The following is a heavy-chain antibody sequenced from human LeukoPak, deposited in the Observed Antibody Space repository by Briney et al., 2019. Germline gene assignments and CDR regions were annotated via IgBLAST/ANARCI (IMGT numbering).Heavy chain of an antibody. CDR3: ARHYYGSGSYSVDFDY. Sequence: PSETLSLTCTVSGGSISNYYWSWIWQPPGKGLEWIGFISYSGSTNYNPSLKSRVTISVDTSKSQFSLKLSSVTAADTAVYYCARHYYGSGSYSVDFDYWGQGTLVTVPS. D-gene: IGHD3-10*01. CDR2: ISYSGST. V-gene: IGHV4-59*08. CDR1: GGSISNYY. J-gene: IGHJ4*02.